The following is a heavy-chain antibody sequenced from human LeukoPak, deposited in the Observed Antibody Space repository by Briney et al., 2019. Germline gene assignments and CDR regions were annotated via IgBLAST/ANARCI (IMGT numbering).Heavy chain of an antibody. D-gene: IGHD2-2*03. J-gene: IGHJ4*02. Sequence: SETLSLTCSVSGGFNTHYYWSWIRQPPGKGLEWIGYFYHSGSTNYNPSLKSRVTISVDTSKNHFSLKLSSVTAADTAVYYCARRPGYCNNASCPPFDYWGQGTLATVSS. V-gene: IGHV4-59*01. CDR1: GGFNTHYY. CDR3: ARRPGYCNNASCPPFDY. CDR2: FYHSGST.